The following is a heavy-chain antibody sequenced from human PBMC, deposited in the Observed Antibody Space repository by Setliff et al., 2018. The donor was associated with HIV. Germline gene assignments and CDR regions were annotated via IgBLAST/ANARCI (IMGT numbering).Heavy chain of an antibody. CDR3: ARRTGELDYYYDSSGYHPFDY. CDR1: GGSISSYY. D-gene: IGHD3-22*01. V-gene: IGHV4-59*08. Sequence: PSETLSLTCTVSGGSISSYYWSWIRQPPGKGLEWIGYIYYSGSTNYNPSLKSRVTISVDTSKNQFSLKLSSVTAADTAVYYCARRTGELDYYYDSSGYHPFDYWGQGTLVTVSS. J-gene: IGHJ4*02. CDR2: IYYSGST.